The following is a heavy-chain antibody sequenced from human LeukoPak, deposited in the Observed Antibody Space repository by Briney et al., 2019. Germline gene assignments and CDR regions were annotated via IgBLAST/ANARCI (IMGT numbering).Heavy chain of an antibody. CDR2: IIPIFGTA. D-gene: IGHD3-22*01. J-gene: IGHJ3*02. CDR1: GGTFSSYA. V-gene: IGHV1-69*13. Sequence: ASVKVSCKASGGTFSSYAISWVRQAPGQGLEWMGGIIPIFGTANYAQKFQGRVTITADESTSTAYMELSSLRSEDTAVYYCATVKLFYYDSSGLLGAFDIWGQGTMVTVSS. CDR3: ATVKLFYYDSSGLLGAFDI.